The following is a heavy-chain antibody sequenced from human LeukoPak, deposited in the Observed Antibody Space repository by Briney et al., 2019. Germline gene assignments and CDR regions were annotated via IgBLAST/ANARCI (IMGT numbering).Heavy chain of an antibody. CDR3: AKGHDLLLIQLWMPLYWYFDL. J-gene: IGHJ2*01. V-gene: IGHV3-23*01. CDR1: GFTFSSYA. D-gene: IGHD5-18*01. CDR2: ISGSGGST. Sequence: GGSLRLSCAASGFTFSSYAMSWVRQAPGKGLEWVSAISGSGGSTYYADSVKGRFTISRDNSKNTLYLQMNSLRAEDTAVYYCAKGHDLLLIQLWMPLYWYFDLWGRGTLVTVSS.